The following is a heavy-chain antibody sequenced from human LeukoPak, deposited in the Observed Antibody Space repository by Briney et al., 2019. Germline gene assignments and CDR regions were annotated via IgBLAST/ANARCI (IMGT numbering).Heavy chain of an antibody. CDR2: INRAGEVI. CDR3: ARGSHGWTFNP. CDR1: GFSFSDNF. J-gene: IGHJ5*02. V-gene: IGHV3-11*01. D-gene: IGHD3-10*01. Sequence: NPGGSLRLSCSASGFSFSDNFMGWLRQAPGKGLEWVSHINRAGEVIQNAEAVKGRFSVSRDNSKRSLFLQMTRLRSDDTAVYYCARGSHGWTFNPWGQGTLASVSS.